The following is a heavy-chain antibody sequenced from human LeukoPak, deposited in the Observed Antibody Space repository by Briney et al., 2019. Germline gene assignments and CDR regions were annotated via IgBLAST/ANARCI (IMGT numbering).Heavy chain of an antibody. Sequence: GGSLRLSCAASGFTFSSYSMNWVRQAPGKGLEWVSYISSSSSTIYYADSVKGRFTISRDNAKNSLYLQMNSLRAEDTAVYYCARGYSSGWYYFDYWGQGTLVTVSS. CDR2: ISSSSSTI. D-gene: IGHD6-19*01. CDR1: GFTFSSYS. J-gene: IGHJ4*02. V-gene: IGHV3-48*04. CDR3: ARGYSSGWYYFDY.